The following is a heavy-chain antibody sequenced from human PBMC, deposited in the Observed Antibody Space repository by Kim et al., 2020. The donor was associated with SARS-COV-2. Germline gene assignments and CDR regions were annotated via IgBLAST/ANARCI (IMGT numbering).Heavy chain of an antibody. Sequence: LKSRVTISVDTSKNQCSLKLSSVTAADTAVYYCVRQGGYCSGGSCYGPFDYWGQGTLVTVSS. CDR3: VRQGGYCSGGSCYGPFDY. D-gene: IGHD2-15*01. J-gene: IGHJ4*02. V-gene: IGHV4-39*01.